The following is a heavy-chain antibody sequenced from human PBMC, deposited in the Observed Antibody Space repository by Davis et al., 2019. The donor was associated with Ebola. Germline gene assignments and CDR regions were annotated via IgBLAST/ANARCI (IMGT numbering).Heavy chain of an antibody. D-gene: IGHD3-10*01. Sequence: ASVKVSCKVSGYTLTDLSMHWVRQAPGKGLEWMGGFDPEDGETIYAQKFQGRVTMTEDTSTDTAYMELSSLRSEDTAVYYCATLVHITMVRGVIRMHNWFDPWGQGTLVTVSS. V-gene: IGHV1-24*01. CDR3: ATLVHITMVRGVIRMHNWFDP. CDR2: FDPEDGET. J-gene: IGHJ5*02. CDR1: GYTLTDLS.